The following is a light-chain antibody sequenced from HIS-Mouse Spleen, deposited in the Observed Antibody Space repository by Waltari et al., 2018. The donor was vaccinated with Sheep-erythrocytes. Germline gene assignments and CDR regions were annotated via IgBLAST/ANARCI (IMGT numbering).Light chain of an antibody. CDR1: SSAVGGYNY. V-gene: IGLV2-11*01. Sequence: QSALTQPRSVSGSPGQSVTISCTGTSSAVGGYNYVSWYQQHPGKAPKLMIYDVSKRPSGVPDRFSGSKSGNTASLTISGLQAEDEADYDCCSYAGSYTWVFGGGTKLTVL. J-gene: IGLJ3*02. CDR2: DVS. CDR3: CSYAGSYTWV.